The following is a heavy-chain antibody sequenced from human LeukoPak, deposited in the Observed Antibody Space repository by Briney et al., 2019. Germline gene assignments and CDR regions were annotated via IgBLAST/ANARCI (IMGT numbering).Heavy chain of an antibody. D-gene: IGHD3-22*01. V-gene: IGHV3-49*04. CDR3: TRDPYYFDSSGYYHHAFDI. CDR2: IRSKVYGGTT. Sequence: GGSLRLSCAASGFTVSSYWMSWVRQAPGKGLECIGFIRSKVYGGTTEYAASVKGRFTISRDDSKSIAYLQMNSLKTEDTAVYYCTRDPYYFDSSGYYHHAFDIWGQGTMVAVSS. J-gene: IGHJ3*02. CDR1: GFTVSSYW.